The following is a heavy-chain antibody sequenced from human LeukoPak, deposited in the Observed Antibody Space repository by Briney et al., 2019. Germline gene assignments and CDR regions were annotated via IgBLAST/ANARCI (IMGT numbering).Heavy chain of an antibody. Sequence: GGSLRLSCAASGFTFSSYALQWVGQAPGKGLEWVAVISYDGSNKYYADSVKGRFTISRDNSKNTLYLQMNSLRAEDTAVYYCARGTAALYYYYGMDVWGQGTTVTVSS. J-gene: IGHJ6*02. D-gene: IGHD2-8*02. V-gene: IGHV3-30*04. CDR2: ISYDGSNK. CDR3: ARGTAALYYYYGMDV. CDR1: GFTFSSYA.